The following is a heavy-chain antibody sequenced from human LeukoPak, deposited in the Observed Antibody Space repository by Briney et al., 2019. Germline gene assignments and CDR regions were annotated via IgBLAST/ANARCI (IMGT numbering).Heavy chain of an antibody. CDR1: GGTFSSYA. Sequence: SVKVSCKASGGTFSSYAISWVRQAPGQGLEWMGGIIPIFGTANYAQKFQGRVTITADESPSTAYMELSSLRSEDTAVYYCARGGGRPVRYFDWLPPLYFDYWGQGTLVTVSS. CDR2: IIPIFGTA. J-gene: IGHJ4*02. CDR3: ARGGGRPVRYFDWLPPLYFDY. V-gene: IGHV1-69*13. D-gene: IGHD3-9*01.